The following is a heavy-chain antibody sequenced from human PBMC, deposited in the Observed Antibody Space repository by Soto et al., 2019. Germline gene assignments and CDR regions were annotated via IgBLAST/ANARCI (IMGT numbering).Heavy chain of an antibody. CDR1: GFTFSSYG. D-gene: IGHD5-12*01. CDR3: ARDQGLRDGYNKDY. Sequence: GGSLRLSCAASGFTFSSYGMHWVRQAPGKGLEWVAVIWYDGSNKYYADSVKGRFTISRDNSKNTLYLQMNSLRAEDTAVYYCARDQGLRDGYNKDYWGQGTLVTVSS. V-gene: IGHV3-33*01. CDR2: IWYDGSNK. J-gene: IGHJ4*02.